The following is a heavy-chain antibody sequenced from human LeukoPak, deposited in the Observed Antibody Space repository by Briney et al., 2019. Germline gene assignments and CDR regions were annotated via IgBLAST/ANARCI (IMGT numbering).Heavy chain of an antibody. J-gene: IGHJ5*02. V-gene: IGHV3-23*01. CDR2: ISGSGGST. D-gene: IGHD1-26*01. Sequence: PGGSLRLPCAASGFTFSSYAMSWVRQAPGKGLEWVSAISGSGGSTYYADSVKGRFTISRDNSKNTLYLQMNSLRAEDTAVYYCAKDRLAVGGPNWFDPWSQGTLVTVSS. CDR1: GFTFSSYA. CDR3: AKDRLAVGGPNWFDP.